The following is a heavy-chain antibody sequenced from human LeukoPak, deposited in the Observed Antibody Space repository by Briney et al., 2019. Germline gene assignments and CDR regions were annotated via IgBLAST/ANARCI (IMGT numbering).Heavy chain of an antibody. D-gene: IGHD4-17*01. CDR1: GGSISSSSYY. J-gene: IGHJ4*02. CDR3: ARDDGDWGGSDY. CDR2: IYYSGST. Sequence: SETLSLTCTVSGGSISSSSYYWGWIRQPPGKGLEWIGSIYYSGSTYYNPSLKSRVTISVDTSKNQFSLKLSSVTAADTAVYYCARDDGDWGGSDYWGQGTLVTVSS. V-gene: IGHV4-39*07.